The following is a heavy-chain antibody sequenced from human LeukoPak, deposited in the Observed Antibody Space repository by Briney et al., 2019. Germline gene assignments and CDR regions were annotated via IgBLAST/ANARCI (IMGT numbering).Heavy chain of an antibody. CDR1: GFTFSSYA. CDR2: ISGSGGST. Sequence: GGSLRLSCAASGFTFSSYAMSWVRQAPGKGLEWVSAISGSGGSTYYADSVKGRFTISRDNSKNTMYLQMNSLRAEDTALYYCAKGLYHYYGSGSYTLDYWGQGTQVTVSS. D-gene: IGHD3-10*01. J-gene: IGHJ4*02. CDR3: AKGLYHYYGSGSYTLDY. V-gene: IGHV3-23*01.